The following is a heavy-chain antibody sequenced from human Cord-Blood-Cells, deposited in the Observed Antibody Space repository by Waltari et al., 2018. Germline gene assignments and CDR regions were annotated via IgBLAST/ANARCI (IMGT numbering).Heavy chain of an antibody. D-gene: IGHD3-22*01. CDR1: GFTLSSAA. Sequence: QVRRLDSGGGVVQPGSSGRLPGAASGFTLSSAARHWVRQAPGKGLEWVAVISYDGSNKYYADSVKGRFTISRDNSKNTLYLQMNSLRAEDTAVYYCARVYYYDSSGYYYDYWGQGTLVTVSS. CDR3: ARVYYYDSSGYYYDY. CDR2: ISYDGSNK. V-gene: IGHV3-30*04. J-gene: IGHJ4*02.